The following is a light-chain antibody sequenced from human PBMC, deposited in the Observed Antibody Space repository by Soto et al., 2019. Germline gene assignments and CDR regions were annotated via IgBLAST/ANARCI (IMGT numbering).Light chain of an antibody. Sequence: EIVLTQSPGTLSLSPGERATLSCRASQSVSSSYLAWYQQKPGQAPRLLIYGASSRATGIQDRFSGSGSGTDFTLTISSLETEDFAVYYCQQYGSSPFTFGPGTKVDIK. J-gene: IGKJ3*01. CDR3: QQYGSSPFT. V-gene: IGKV3-20*01. CDR1: QSVSSSY. CDR2: GAS.